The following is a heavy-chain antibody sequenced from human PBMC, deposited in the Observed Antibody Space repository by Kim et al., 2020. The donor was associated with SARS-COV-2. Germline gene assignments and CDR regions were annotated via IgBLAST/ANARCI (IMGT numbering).Heavy chain of an antibody. D-gene: IGHD3-10*01. CDR1: GGSFSGYY. Sequence: SETLSLTCAVYGGSFSGYYWSWIRQPPGKGLEWIGEINHSGSTNYNPSLKSRVTISVDTSKNQFSLKLSSVTAADTAVYYCARGRDYYGSGSYYTPPDYWGQGTLVTVSS. J-gene: IGHJ4*02. CDR3: ARGRDYYGSGSYYTPPDY. V-gene: IGHV4-34*01. CDR2: INHSGST.